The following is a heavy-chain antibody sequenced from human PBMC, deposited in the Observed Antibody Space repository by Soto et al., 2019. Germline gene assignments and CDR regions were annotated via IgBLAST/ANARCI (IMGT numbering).Heavy chain of an antibody. V-gene: IGHV3-48*02. CDR2: VNRGASSL. CDR3: ARQINWRDGGA. Sequence: GGSLRLSCAASGFSLSDHGVNWVRQAPGKGLEWISSVNRGASSLYYAEYVKGRFTMSRDDAKNSVYLQMNSLRDEDTAVYYCARQINWRDGGAWGQGTLVTVSS. CDR1: GFSLSDHG. D-gene: IGHD3-16*01. J-gene: IGHJ5*02.